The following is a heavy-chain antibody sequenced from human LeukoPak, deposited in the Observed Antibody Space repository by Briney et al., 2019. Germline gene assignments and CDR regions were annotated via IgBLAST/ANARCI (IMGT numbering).Heavy chain of an antibody. CDR2: ISYDGSNK. Sequence: GRSLRLSCAASGFTFSSYAMHWVRQAPGKGLEWVAVISYDGSNKHYADSVKGRFTISRDNSKNTLYLQMNSLRAEDTAVYYCAEGTFNYWGQGTLVTVSS. V-gene: IGHV3-30-3*01. CDR3: AEGTFNY. CDR1: GFTFSSYA. J-gene: IGHJ4*02.